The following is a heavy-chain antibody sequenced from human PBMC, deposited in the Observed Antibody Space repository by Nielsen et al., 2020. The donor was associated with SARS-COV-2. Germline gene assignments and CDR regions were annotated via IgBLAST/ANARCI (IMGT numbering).Heavy chain of an antibody. V-gene: IGHV3-15*01. CDR1: GFTFSSYA. CDR3: TTDKQLSPDY. J-gene: IGHJ4*02. CDR2: IKSKTEGGTT. Sequence: GESLKISCAASGFTFSSYAMSWVRQAPGKGLEWVGRIKSKTEGGTTDYVAPVKGRFTISRDDSKNTLYLQMNSLQTEDTAMYYCTTDKQLSPDYWGQGTLVTVSS. D-gene: IGHD6-6*01.